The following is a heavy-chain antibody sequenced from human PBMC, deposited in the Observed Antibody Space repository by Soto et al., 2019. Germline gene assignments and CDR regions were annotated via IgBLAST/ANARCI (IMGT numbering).Heavy chain of an antibody. D-gene: IGHD3-10*01. J-gene: IGHJ6*02. CDR3: AAPGGYYGSGSYYNRYYYYGMDV. CDR2: ISYSGST. V-gene: IGHV4-39*01. CDR1: GGSISSDSYY. Sequence: ASETLSLTCTVSGGSISSDSYYWGWIRQSPEKGLEWIVSISYSGSTYYNPTLKSRLIISVDTSKNQFSLKLSSVTAADTAVYYCAAPGGYYGSGSYYNRYYYYGMDVGGQGTTVTVS.